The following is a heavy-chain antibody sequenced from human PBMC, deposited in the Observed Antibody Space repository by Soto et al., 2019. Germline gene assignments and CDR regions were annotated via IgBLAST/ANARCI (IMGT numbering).Heavy chain of an antibody. Sequence: SVKVSCKASGFTFSSSAVQWVRQARGQRLEWIGWIVVGSGNTNYAQKFQERVTITGDMSTSTAYMELSSLRSQATAVHSCAADSSSSPPYYYCMDVWGQGTTVTASS. J-gene: IGHJ6*02. V-gene: IGHV1-58*01. CDR3: AADSSSSPPYYYCMDV. D-gene: IGHD6-6*01. CDR1: GFTFSSSA. CDR2: IVVGSGNT.